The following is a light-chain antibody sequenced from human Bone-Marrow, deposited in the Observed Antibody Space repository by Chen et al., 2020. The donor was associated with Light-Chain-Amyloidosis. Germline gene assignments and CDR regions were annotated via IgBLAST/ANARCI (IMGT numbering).Light chain of an antibody. CDR3: QPYGSSPRT. CDR2: AAS. CDR1: QNVNTRF. V-gene: IGKV3-20*01. J-gene: IGKJ2*01. Sequence: EIVLTQSPGTLSLSPGESATLSCRASQNVNTRFLAWYQQKPGQAPRLLIYAASSRATGIPDRFRATGSGTDFTLSISRLEPEDFAVYYCQPYGSSPRTFGQVTKLEI.